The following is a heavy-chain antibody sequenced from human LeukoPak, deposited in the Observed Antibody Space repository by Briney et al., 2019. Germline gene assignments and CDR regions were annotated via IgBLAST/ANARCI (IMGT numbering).Heavy chain of an antibody. J-gene: IGHJ4*02. CDR2: INHSGST. V-gene: IGHV4-34*01. D-gene: IGHD6-13*01. CDR3: ARSIAAAGPGPFDY. CDR1: GGSFSGYY. Sequence: SETLSLTXAVYGGSFSGYYWSWIRQPPGKGLEWIGEINHSGSTNYNPSLKSRVTISVDTSKNQFSLKLSSVTAADTAVYYCARSIAAAGPGPFDYWGQGTLVTVSS.